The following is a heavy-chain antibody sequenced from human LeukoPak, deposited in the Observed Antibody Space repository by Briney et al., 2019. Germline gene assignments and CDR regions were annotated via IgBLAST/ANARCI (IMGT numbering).Heavy chain of an antibody. V-gene: IGHV3-7*01. CDR3: AREPPLGLLPDY. D-gene: IGHD2-15*01. CDR2: IKVDGSEK. J-gene: IGHJ4*02. Sequence: GGSLRLSCAVSGFTFSRYWMTWVRQAPGKGLEWVANIKVDGSEKYYVDSVKGRFTISRDNAKNSLYLQMNSLRAEDTAVYYCAREPPLGLLPDYWGQGTLVTVSS. CDR1: GFTFSRYW.